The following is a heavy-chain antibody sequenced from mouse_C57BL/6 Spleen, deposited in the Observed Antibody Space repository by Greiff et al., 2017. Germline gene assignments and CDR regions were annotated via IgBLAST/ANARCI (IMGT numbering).Heavy chain of an antibody. CDR3: ARNTYYGSSSSAMDY. Sequence: QVQLQQPGAELVMPGASVKLSCKASGYTFTSYWMHWVKQRPGQGLEWIGEIDPSDSYTNYNQKFKGKFTLTVDKSSSTAYMQLSGLTSEDSAFYYCARNTYYGSSSSAMDYWGQGTSVTVSS. D-gene: IGHD1-1*01. CDR1: GYTFTSYW. CDR2: IDPSDSYT. V-gene: IGHV1-69*01. J-gene: IGHJ4*01.